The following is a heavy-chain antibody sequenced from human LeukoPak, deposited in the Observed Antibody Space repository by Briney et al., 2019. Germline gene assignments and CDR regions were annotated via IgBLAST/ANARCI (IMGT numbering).Heavy chain of an antibody. J-gene: IGHJ3*02. V-gene: IGHV3-9*01. CDR2: ISWNSGSI. CDR1: GFTFDDYA. CDR3: ARDGAWAIFGVVSRSDAFDI. D-gene: IGHD3-3*01. Sequence: PGRSLRLSCAASGFTFDDYAMHWVRQAPGKGLEWVSGISWNSGSIGYADSVKGRFTISRDNAKNSLYLQMNSLRAEDTAVYYCARDGAWAIFGVVSRSDAFDIWGQGTMVTVSS.